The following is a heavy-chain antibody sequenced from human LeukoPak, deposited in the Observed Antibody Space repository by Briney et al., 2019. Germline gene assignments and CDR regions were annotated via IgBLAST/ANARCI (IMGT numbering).Heavy chain of an antibody. Sequence: SETLSLTCAVSGGSISGYYWSGIRQPAGKGLEWIGRIYTNWTTYYSPSLKSRVTMSVDTSKNQFSLKLSSVTAADTAVYYCAREQWLAIDYGGQGTLVTVSS. D-gene: IGHD6-19*01. J-gene: IGHJ4*02. CDR1: GGSISGYY. CDR2: IYTNWTT. CDR3: AREQWLAIDY. V-gene: IGHV4-4*07.